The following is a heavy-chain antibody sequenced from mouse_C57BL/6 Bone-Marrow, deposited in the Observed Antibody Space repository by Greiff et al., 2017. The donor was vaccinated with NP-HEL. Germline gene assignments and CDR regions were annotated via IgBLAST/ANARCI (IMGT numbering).Heavy chain of an antibody. V-gene: IGHV1-26*01. CDR3: ARELLFDY. J-gene: IGHJ2*01. Sequence: EVQLQQSGPELVKPGASVKISCKASGYTFTDYYMNWVKQSHGKSLEWIGDINPNNGGTSYNQKFKGKATLTVDKSSSTAYMELRRLTSEDSAVYYCARELLFDYWGQGTTLTVSS. CDR1: GYTFTDYY. CDR2: INPNNGGT.